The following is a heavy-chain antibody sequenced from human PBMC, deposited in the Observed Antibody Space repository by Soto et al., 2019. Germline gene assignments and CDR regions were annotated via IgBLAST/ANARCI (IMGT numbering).Heavy chain of an antibody. J-gene: IGHJ6*02. CDR3: ARDIRQLVLSYYYYYGMDV. CDR2: IWYDGSNK. CDR1: GFTFSSYG. Sequence: QVQLVESGGGVVQPGRSLRLSCAASGFTFSSYGMHWVRQAPGKGLEWVAVIWYDGSNKYYADSVKGRFTISRDNSKNTLYLQMNSLRADDTAVYYCARDIRQLVLSYYYYYGMDVWGQGTTVTVSS. D-gene: IGHD6-6*01. V-gene: IGHV3-33*01.